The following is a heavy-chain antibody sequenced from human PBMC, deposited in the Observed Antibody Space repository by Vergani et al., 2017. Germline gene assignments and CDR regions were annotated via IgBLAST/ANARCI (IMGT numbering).Heavy chain of an antibody. CDR2: ISYDGSNK. J-gene: IGHJ5*02. D-gene: IGHD3-3*01. CDR3: ARDAFHYDFWSGYYYGGWFDP. Sequence: VQLVESGGGLVQPGRSLRLSCAASGFTFSSYAMHWVRQAPGKGLEWVAVISYDGSNKYYADSVKGRFTISRDNSNNTLYLQMNSLRAEDTAVYYCARDAFHYDFWSGYYYGGWFDPWGQGTLVTVSS. V-gene: IGHV3-30-3*01. CDR1: GFTFSSYA.